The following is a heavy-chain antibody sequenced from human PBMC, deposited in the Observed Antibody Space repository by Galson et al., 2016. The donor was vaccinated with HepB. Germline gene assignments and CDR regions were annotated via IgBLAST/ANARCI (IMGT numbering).Heavy chain of an antibody. V-gene: IGHV3-21*06. D-gene: IGHD1-26*01. CDR3: ARAAVAAIKQPFDP. CDR2: ISSSSTYT. Sequence: SLRLSCAASGFTFSSYSMSWVRQAPGKGLEWVSSISSSSTYTYYADSVKGRFTISRDNAKNSLYLQMNSLRAEDTAIYYCARAAVAAIKQPFDPWGQGTLVTVSS. J-gene: IGHJ5*02. CDR1: GFTFSSYS.